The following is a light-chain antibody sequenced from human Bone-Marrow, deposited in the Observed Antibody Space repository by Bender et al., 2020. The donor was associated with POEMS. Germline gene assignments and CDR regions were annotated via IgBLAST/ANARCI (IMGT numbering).Light chain of an antibody. V-gene: IGLV1-44*01. J-gene: IGLJ3*02. CDR2: TNN. CDR1: GSNIGGYP. Sequence: QSVLTQPPSVSGTPGQRVTISCSGSGSNIGGYPVNWYQQLPGTAPRLLIYTNNERPSGIPERFSGSISGNTATLTISRVEAGDEADYYCQVWHTSGDQLVIGGGTKLTVL. CDR3: QVWHTSGDQLV.